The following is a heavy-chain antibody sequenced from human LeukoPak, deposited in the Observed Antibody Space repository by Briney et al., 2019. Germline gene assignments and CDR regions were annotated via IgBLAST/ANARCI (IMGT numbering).Heavy chain of an antibody. CDR2: INPNSGGT. V-gene: IGHV1-2*02. J-gene: IGHJ3*02. CDR1: GYTFTGYY. Sequence: ASVKVSCKASGYTFTGYYMHWVRQAPGQGLEWMGWINPNSGGTNYAQKFQGRVTMTRDTSISTAYMELSRLRSDGTAVYYCAREYSGTSLGAFDIWGQGTMVTVSS. CDR3: AREYSGTSLGAFDI. D-gene: IGHD1-26*01.